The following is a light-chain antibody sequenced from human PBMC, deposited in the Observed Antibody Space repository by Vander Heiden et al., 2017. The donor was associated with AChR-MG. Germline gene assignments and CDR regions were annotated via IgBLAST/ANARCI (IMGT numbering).Light chain of an antibody. CDR1: KLGDKY. CDR2: QDS. V-gene: IGLV3-1*01. Sequence: SYELTQPPSVSVSPGQTASITCSGDKLGDKYACWYQQKPGQSPVLVIYQDSKRPSGIPERFSGSNSGNTATLTISGTQAMDEADYYCQAWDSSFGVFGGGTKLTGL. J-gene: IGLJ2*01. CDR3: QAWDSSFGV.